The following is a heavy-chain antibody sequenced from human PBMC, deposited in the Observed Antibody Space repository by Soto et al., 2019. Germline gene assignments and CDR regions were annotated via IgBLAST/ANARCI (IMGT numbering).Heavy chain of an antibody. Sequence: EVQLVESGGGLVQPGGSLRLSCAASGFTFSSYWMHWVRQAPGKGLVWVSRINSDGSSTSYADSVKGRITISRNNAKKVLYRQMSTKSGEDAAVYYCGRDGRSGWTRGAGYWGQGTLVTVCS. CDR2: INSDGSST. V-gene: IGHV3-74*01. CDR3: GRDGRSGWTRGAGY. D-gene: IGHD6-25*01. J-gene: IGHJ4*02. CDR1: GFTFSSYW.